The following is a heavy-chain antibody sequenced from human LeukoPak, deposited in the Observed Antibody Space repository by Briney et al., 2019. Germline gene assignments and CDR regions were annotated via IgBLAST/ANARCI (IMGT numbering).Heavy chain of an antibody. D-gene: IGHD2-2*01. CDR3: ARVSCSTTSCSTYDY. CDR2: INSDGSST. Sequence: QPGGSLRLSCAASGFTFSSYWMHWVRQAPGKGLVWVSRINSDGSSTSYADSVKGRFTISRDNAKNTLYLQMNSLRAEDTAVYYYARVSCSTTSCSTYDYWGQGTLVTVSS. V-gene: IGHV3-74*01. CDR1: GFTFSSYW. J-gene: IGHJ4*02.